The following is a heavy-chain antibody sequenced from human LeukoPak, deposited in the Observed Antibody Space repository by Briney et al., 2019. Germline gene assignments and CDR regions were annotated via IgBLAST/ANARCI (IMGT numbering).Heavy chain of an antibody. Sequence: SETLSLTCTVSGDSISSYYWSWTRQPAGKGLEWIGRVHTSGSTNYSPSLKSRVAMSVHTSKNQFSLKLSSVTAADTAIYYCARDLRSSGWFDIWGQGTLVTVSS. CDR2: VHTSGST. D-gene: IGHD6-19*01. J-gene: IGHJ5*02. CDR3: ARDLRSSGWFDI. CDR1: GDSISSYY. V-gene: IGHV4-4*07.